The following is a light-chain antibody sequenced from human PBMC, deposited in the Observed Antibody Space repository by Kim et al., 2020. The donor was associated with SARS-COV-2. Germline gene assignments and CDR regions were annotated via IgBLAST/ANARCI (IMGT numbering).Light chain of an antibody. CDR1: GSIVGSYNL. Sequence: ITIPGPETGSIVGSYNLVSWYQQRPGEAPKLMISDVNRRPSGVSSRFSGSKSGNTASLTISGLQAEDEADYYCSSFVDYNTPVIFGGGTQLTVL. V-gene: IGLV2-23*02. CDR2: DVN. J-gene: IGLJ2*01. CDR3: SSFVDYNTPVI.